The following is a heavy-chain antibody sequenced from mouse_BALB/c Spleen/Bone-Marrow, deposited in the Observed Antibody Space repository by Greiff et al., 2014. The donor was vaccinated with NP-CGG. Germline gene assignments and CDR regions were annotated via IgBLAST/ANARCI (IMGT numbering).Heavy chain of an antibody. CDR2: IWAGGST. CDR3: ARGGGYYYAMDY. J-gene: IGHJ4*01. Sequence: VQLQQSGPGLVAPSQSLSITCTVSGFSLTSYGVHWVRQPPGKGLEWLGVIWAGGSTNYNSALMSRLSISKDNSKSQVFLKMNSLQTDDAAMYCCARGGGYYYAMDYWGQGTSVTVSS. V-gene: IGHV2-9*02. CDR1: GFSLTSYG.